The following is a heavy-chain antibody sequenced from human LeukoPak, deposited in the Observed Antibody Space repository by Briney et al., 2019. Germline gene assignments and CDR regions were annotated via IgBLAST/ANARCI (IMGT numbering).Heavy chain of an antibody. CDR1: GYTFTGYY. D-gene: IGHD4-11*01. CDR3: ARHRYSNFPYFDY. CDR2: INPNSGGT. Sequence: ASVKVSCKASGYTFTGYYMHWVRQAPGQGLEWMGWINPNSGGTNYAQKFQGRVTMTRDTSISTAYMELSRLRSDDTAVYYCARHRYSNFPYFDYWGQGTLVTVSS. J-gene: IGHJ4*02. V-gene: IGHV1-2*02.